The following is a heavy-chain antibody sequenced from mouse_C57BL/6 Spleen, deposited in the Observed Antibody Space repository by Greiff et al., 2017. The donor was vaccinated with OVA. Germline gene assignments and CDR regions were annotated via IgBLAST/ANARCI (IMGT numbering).Heavy chain of an antibody. Sequence: QVQLLQPGAELVKPGASVKLSCKASGYTFTSYWMQWVKQRPGQGLEWIGEIDPSDSYTNYNQKFKGKATLTVDTSSSTAYMQLSSLTSEDSAVYYCATITTVVSWYFDVWGTGTTVTVSS. CDR2: IDPSDSYT. D-gene: IGHD1-1*01. CDR3: ATITTVVSWYFDV. CDR1: GYTFTSYW. V-gene: IGHV1-50*01. J-gene: IGHJ1*03.